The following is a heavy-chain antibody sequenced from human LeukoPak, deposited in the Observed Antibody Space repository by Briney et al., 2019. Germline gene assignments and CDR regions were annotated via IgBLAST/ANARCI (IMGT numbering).Heavy chain of an antibody. CDR2: ISSSSSTI. D-gene: IGHD1-14*01. Sequence: LSLTCAVYGGSFSGYYWSWIRQPPGKGLEWLSSISSSSSTIFYADSVKGRLTISRDNAKNSLFLQMNSLRAEDTAVYYCATEPLYYYYMDVWGKGTTVTVSS. J-gene: IGHJ6*03. CDR1: GGSFSGYY. V-gene: IGHV3-11*01. CDR3: ATEPLYYYYMDV.